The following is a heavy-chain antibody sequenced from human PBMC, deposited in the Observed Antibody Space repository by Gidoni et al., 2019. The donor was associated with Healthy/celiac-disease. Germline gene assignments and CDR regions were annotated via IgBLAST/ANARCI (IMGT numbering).Heavy chain of an antibody. V-gene: IGHV3-15*01. Sequence: EVQLVESGGGLVKPGGSLRLSCAASGFTFSNAWMSWVRQAPGKGLEWVGRIKSKTDGGTTDYAAPVKGRFTISRDDSKNTLYLQMNSLKTEDTAVYYCTTAGPALQLEPLDYWGQGTLVTVSS. D-gene: IGHD6-13*01. CDR2: IKSKTDGGTT. CDR1: GFTFSNAW. CDR3: TTAGPALQLEPLDY. J-gene: IGHJ4*02.